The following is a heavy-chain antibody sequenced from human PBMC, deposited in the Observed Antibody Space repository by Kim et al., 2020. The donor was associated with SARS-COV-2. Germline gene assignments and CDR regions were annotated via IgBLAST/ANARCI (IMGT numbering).Heavy chain of an antibody. CDR1: GFTFSSYG. CDR2: IWYDGSNK. V-gene: IGHV3-33*06. J-gene: IGHJ6*02. CDR3: AKDQGGVMELYYYYGMDV. Sequence: GGSLRLSCAASGFTFSSYGMHWVRQAPGKGLEWVAVIWYDGSNKYYADSVKGRFTISRDNSKNTLYLQMNSLRAEDTAVYYCAKDQGGVMELYYYYGMDVWGQGTTVTVSS. D-gene: IGHD1-7*01.